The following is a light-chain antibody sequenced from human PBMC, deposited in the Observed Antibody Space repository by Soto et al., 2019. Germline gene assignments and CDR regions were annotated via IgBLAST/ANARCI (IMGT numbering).Light chain of an antibody. CDR1: QSISSW. CDR2: DAS. Sequence: DIQMTQSPSTLSASVGDIVTITCRASQSISSWLAWYQQKPGKAPKLLIYDASSLESGVPSRFSGSGSGTEFTLTISSLQPDDFATYYCQESYTTPAVSFGGGTKVDIK. J-gene: IGKJ4*01. V-gene: IGKV1-5*01. CDR3: QESYTTPAVS.